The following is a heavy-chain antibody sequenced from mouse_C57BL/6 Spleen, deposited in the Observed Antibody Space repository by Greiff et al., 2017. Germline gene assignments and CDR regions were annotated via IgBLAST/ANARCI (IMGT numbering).Heavy chain of an antibody. D-gene: IGHD2-3*01. CDR3: ARYHDVYPPTWFAY. J-gene: IGHJ3*01. CDR1: GYTFTSYW. V-gene: IGHV1-52*01. CDR2: IDPSDSET. Sequence: QVQLQQPGAELVRPGSSVKLSCKASGYTFTSYWMHWVKQRPIQGLEWIGNIDPSDSETHYNQKFKDKATLTVDKSSITAYMQLSSLTSEDSAVYYCARYHDVYPPTWFAYWGQGTLVTVSA.